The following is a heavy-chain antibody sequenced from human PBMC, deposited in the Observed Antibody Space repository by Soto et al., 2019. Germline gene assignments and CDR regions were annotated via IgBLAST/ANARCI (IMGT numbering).Heavy chain of an antibody. CDR3: ARDLPPVDY. Sequence: QIQLVQSGAEVKKPGASVKVSCKASGYTFSSYHITWVRQAPGQGLEWMGWISAYNGNTNDAQNRQGRVTMTTDPSTSTAYMELRSLRSDDTAVYYCARDLPPVDYWGQGTLVTVSS. V-gene: IGHV1-18*01. J-gene: IGHJ4*02. CDR1: GYTFSSYH. CDR2: ISAYNGNT.